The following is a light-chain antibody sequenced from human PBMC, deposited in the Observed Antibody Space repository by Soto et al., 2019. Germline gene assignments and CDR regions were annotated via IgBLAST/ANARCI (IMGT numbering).Light chain of an antibody. V-gene: IGLV6-57*03. J-gene: IGLJ2*01. Sequence: NFMLTQPHSVSESPGKTVTISCTRSSGSIASNYVQWYQQRPGSAPTTVIYEDNQRPSGVPDRLSGSIDSSSNSASLTISGLKTEDEADYYCQSYDSSPGVVFGGGTKLTVX. CDR1: SGSIASNY. CDR3: QSYDSSPGVV. CDR2: EDN.